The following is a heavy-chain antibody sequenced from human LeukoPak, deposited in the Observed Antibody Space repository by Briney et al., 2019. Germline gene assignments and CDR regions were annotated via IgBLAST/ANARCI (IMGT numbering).Heavy chain of an antibody. D-gene: IGHD3-3*01. CDR2: MYYSGRT. CDR1: GGSISSYY. V-gene: IGHV4-59*01. CDR3: ARGSDYGDY. Sequence: SETLSLTCTVSGGSISSYYWNWIRQPPGQGLEWIGYMYYSGRTNYNPSLKSRVTISINMSKNQFSLRLSSVTAADTAVYYCARGSDYGDYWGQGTLVTVSS. J-gene: IGHJ4*02.